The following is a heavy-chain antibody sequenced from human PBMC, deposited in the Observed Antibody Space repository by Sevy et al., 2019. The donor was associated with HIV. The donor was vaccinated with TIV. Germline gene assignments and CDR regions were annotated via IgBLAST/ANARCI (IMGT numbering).Heavy chain of an antibody. Sequence: ASVKVSCKASGGTFNNYAISWVRQAPGQGLEWMGGIISIFGTTNYAQKFQGRVTITADESTKTAYMELSSLRSEDTAMYYCAKTGRVGLVYWLDAWGQGTLVTVSS. D-gene: IGHD2-8*01. CDR2: IISIFGTT. J-gene: IGHJ5*02. CDR1: GGTFNNYA. V-gene: IGHV1-69*13. CDR3: AKTGRVGLVYWLDA.